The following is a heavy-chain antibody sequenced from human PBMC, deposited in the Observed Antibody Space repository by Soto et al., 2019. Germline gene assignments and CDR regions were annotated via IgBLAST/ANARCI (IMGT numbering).Heavy chain of an antibody. J-gene: IGHJ6*02. D-gene: IGHD4-17*01. CDR2: IKSKTDGGTT. CDR3: TTGREGVYGPPPYYYGMDV. Sequence: GSLRLSCAASGFTFSNAWMNWVRQAPGKGLEWVGRIKSKTDGGTTDYAAPVKGRFTISRDDSKNTLYLQMNSLKTEDTAVYYCTTGREGVYGPPPYYYGMDVWGQGTTVTVSS. CDR1: GFTFSNAW. V-gene: IGHV3-15*07.